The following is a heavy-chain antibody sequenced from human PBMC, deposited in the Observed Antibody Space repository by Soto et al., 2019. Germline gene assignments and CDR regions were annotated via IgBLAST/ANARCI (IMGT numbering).Heavy chain of an antibody. CDR3: AREVVAATNWLDP. Sequence: QVQLQQWGAGLLKPSETLSLTCAVNGESFNAYYWSWIRQSPGKWLEWIGEINHSGSTNYNPSFKSRVTISVDTSNNHISLNLTSVTAADTAVYYCAREVVAATNWLDPWGQGTLVTVSA. CDR2: INHSGST. V-gene: IGHV4-34*01. J-gene: IGHJ5*02. D-gene: IGHD2-15*01. CDR1: GESFNAYY.